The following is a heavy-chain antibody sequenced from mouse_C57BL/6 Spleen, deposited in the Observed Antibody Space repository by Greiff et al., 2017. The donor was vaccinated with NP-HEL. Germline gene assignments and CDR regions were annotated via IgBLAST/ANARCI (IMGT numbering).Heavy chain of an antibody. V-gene: IGHV1-42*01. Sequence: VQLKQSGPELVKPGASVKISCKASGYSFTGYYMNWVKQSPEKSLEWIGEINPSTGGTTYNQKFKAKATLTVDKSSSTAYMQLKSLTSEDSAVYYCARSSVVAKDDYWGQGTTLTVSS. CDR3: ARSSVVAKDDY. J-gene: IGHJ2*01. CDR1: GYSFTGYY. D-gene: IGHD1-1*01. CDR2: INPSTGGT.